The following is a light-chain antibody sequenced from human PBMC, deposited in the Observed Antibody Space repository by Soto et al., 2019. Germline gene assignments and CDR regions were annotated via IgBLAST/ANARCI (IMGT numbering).Light chain of an antibody. V-gene: IGKV3-20*01. CDR1: QSVSNTY. J-gene: IGKJ1*01. CDR2: GAS. Sequence: IVLTQSPDTLSLSPGETATLSCRASQSVSNTYLAWYQQKPGQAPRLLIYGASGRATAIPARFSGSGSGTEFTLTIGSLQSEDSAVYYCQQYQNLWTFGQGTKVDI. CDR3: QQYQNLWT.